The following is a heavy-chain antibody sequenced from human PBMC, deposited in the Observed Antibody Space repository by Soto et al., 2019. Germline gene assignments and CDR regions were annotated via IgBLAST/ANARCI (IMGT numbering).Heavy chain of an antibody. CDR2: IYPGDSDT. V-gene: IGHV5-51*01. Sequence: EESLKISCKGSGYSFTSYWIGWVRQMPGKGLEWMGIIYPGDSDTRYSPSFQGQVTISADKSISTAYLQWSSLKASDTAMYYCERILEARKHYYGMDVWCQAITVTVS. CDR1: GYSFTSYW. J-gene: IGHJ6*02. D-gene: IGHD6-6*01. CDR3: ERILEARKHYYGMDV.